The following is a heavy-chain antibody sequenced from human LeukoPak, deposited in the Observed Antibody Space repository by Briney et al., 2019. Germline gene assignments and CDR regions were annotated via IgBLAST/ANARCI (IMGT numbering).Heavy chain of an antibody. D-gene: IGHD6-13*01. CDR1: GFTFSSYG. CDR2: ISYDGSNK. Sequence: GGSLRLSCAASGFTFSSYGMHWVRQAPGKGLEWVAVISYDGSNKYYADSVKGRFTISRDNSKDTLYLQMNSLRAEDTAVYYCAKPLIAARVLAFFDYWGQGTLVTVSP. J-gene: IGHJ4*02. V-gene: IGHV3-30*18. CDR3: AKPLIAARVLAFFDY.